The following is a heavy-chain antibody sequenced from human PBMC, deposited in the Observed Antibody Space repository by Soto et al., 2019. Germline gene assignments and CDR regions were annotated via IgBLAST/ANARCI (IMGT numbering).Heavy chain of an antibody. Sequence: GGSLRLSCAASGFTFSSYAMHWVRQAPGKGLEWVAVISYDGSNKYYADSVKGRFTISRDNSKNTLYLQMNSLRAEDTAVYYCARDIWIAAAGHYYYGMDVWGQGTTVTVSS. V-gene: IGHV3-30-3*01. CDR3: ARDIWIAAAGHYYYGMDV. CDR1: GFTFSSYA. D-gene: IGHD6-13*01. J-gene: IGHJ6*02. CDR2: ISYDGSNK.